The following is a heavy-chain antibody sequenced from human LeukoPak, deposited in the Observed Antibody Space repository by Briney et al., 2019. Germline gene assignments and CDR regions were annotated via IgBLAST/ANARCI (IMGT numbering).Heavy chain of an antibody. CDR1: GGSISSYY. D-gene: IGHD2-2*01. CDR2: IYYSGST. CDR3: ASVHGSQQENAFDI. Sequence: SETLSLTCTVSGGSISSYYWSWIRQPPGKGLEWIGYIYYSGSTNYNPSLKSRVTISVDTSKNQFSLKLSSVTAADTAVYYCASVHGSQQENAFDIWGQGTMVTVSS. J-gene: IGHJ3*02. V-gene: IGHV4-59*01.